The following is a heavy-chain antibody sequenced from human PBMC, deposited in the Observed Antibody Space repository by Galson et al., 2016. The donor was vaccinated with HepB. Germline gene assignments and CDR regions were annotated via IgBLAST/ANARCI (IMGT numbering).Heavy chain of an antibody. CDR1: GSGFRAYG. CDR3: AIGAMGATWRN. V-gene: IGHV3-23*01. J-gene: IGHJ4*02. Sequence: SLRLSCAVSGSGFRAYGMSWVRQAPGKGLEWVSDISGTGDNPLYADSGKGRLTMSRDNSKDTVYLEMNNLRVEDTTVYYCAIGAMGATWRNWGQGTLVTVSS. D-gene: IGHD1-26*01. CDR2: ISGTGDNP.